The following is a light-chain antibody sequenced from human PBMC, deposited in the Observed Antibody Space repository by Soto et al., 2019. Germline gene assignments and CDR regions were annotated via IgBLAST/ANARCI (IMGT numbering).Light chain of an antibody. J-gene: IGKJ3*01. CDR3: QQRSNWPRT. CDR2: DAS. CDR1: QSVSRY. Sequence: EIVLTQSPATPSLSPGESATLSCRASQSVSRYLAWYQQKPGQAPRLLISDASNRATGIPARFSGSGSGTDFTLTISSLEPEDFAVYYCQQRSNWPRTFGPGTKVDIK. V-gene: IGKV3-11*01.